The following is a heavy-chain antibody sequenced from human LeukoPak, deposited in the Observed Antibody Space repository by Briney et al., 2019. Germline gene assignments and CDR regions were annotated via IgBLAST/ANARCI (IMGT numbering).Heavy chain of an antibody. Sequence: PSETLSLTCTVSGGSISSSSYYWGWIRQPPGKGLEWIGSINYSGNTYYNPSLKSRVTISVDTSRNQFSLKLSSVTAADTALYHCARIDTVVLPSTMFDYWGQGTLVTVSS. CDR2: INYSGNT. CDR3: ARIDTVVLPSTMFDY. D-gene: IGHD2-2*01. V-gene: IGHV4-39*01. CDR1: GGSISSSSYY. J-gene: IGHJ4*02.